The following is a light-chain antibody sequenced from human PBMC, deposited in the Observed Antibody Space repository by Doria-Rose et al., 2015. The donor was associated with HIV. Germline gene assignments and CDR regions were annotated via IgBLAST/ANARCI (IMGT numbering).Light chain of an antibody. CDR3: HQYGTSWT. V-gene: IGKV3-20*01. CDR2: DGS. Sequence: TQSPGTLPLSPGGRATLSCRASQSFSSTYLAWYQQKPGQAPSLLIYDGSTRATGIPDRFSASGSGTDFTLTINRLEPEDFALYYCHQYGTSWTFGQGTKVEI. J-gene: IGKJ1*01. CDR1: QSFSSTY.